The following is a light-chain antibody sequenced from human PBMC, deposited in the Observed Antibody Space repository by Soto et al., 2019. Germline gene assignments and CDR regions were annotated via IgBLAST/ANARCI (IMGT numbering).Light chain of an antibody. CDR3: ASWDDRLGAVI. CDR2: GGT. Sequence: QSVLTQPPSVSGAPGQRVSISCTGSSTNIGAGYGVHWYQQRPGTAPKLLIVGGTIRPSGVPDRFSASKFGTAASLAISGLRSEDEAVYYCASWDDRLGAVIFGGGTKVTVL. J-gene: IGLJ2*01. V-gene: IGLV1-40*01. CDR1: STNIGAGYG.